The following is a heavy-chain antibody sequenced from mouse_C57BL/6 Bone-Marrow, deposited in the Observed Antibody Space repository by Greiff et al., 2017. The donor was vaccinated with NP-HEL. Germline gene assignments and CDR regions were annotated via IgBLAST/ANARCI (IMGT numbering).Heavy chain of an antibody. D-gene: IGHD1-1*01. J-gene: IGHJ3*01. CDR3: ATNYYGSSYEAWFAY. V-gene: IGHV2-9-1*01. CDR1: GFSLTSYA. Sequence: VKLVESGPGLVAPSQSLSITCTVSGFSLTSYAISWIRQPPGKGLEWLGVIWTGGGTNYNSALKSRLSISKDNSKSQVFLKMNSLQTDDTARYYCATNYYGSSYEAWFAYWGQGTLVTVSA. CDR2: IWTGGGT.